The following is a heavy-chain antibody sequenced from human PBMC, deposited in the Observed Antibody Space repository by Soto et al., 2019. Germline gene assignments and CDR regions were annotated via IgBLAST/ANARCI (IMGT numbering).Heavy chain of an antibody. CDR2: ISYDGSNK. CDR1: GFTFSSYG. D-gene: IGHD3-9*01. V-gene: IGHV3-30*18. Sequence: QVQLVESGGGVVQPGRSLRLSCAASGFTFSSYGMHWVRQAPGKGLEWVAVISYDGSNKYYADSVNGRFTISRDNSKNTLYLQMNSLRAEDTAVYYCAKEVSGYDILTENWFDPWGQGTLVTVSS. J-gene: IGHJ5*02. CDR3: AKEVSGYDILTENWFDP.